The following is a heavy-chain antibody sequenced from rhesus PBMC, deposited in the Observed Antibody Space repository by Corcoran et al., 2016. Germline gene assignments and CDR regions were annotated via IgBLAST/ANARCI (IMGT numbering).Heavy chain of an antibody. J-gene: IGHJ3*01. CDR3: ASADRYYEDDYGYYYPVGAFDF. V-gene: IGHV4S14*01. CDR1: GGSISGYYY. CDR2: IYGSVWIN. D-gene: IGHD3-9*01. Sequence: QVQLQESDPGLVKPSETLSLTCAVSGGSISGYYYWSWIRQPPGKGLEWIGCIYGSVWINYLNPSLKSRVTMAGETSKNQVSLKLSSVNAADTAVYYCASADRYYEDDYGYYYPVGAFDFWGQGLRVTVSS.